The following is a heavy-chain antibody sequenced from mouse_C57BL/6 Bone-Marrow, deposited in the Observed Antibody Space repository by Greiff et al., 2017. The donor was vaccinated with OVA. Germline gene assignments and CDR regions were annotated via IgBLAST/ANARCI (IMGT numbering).Heavy chain of an antibody. Sequence: SGAELVRPGASVKLSCTASGFNIKDDYMHWVKQRPEQGLEWIGWIDPENGDTEYASKFQGKATITADTSSNTAYLQLSSLTSEDTAVYYCTTWSLFDYWGQGTTLTVSS. CDR2: IDPENGDT. D-gene: IGHD6-1*01. CDR3: TTWSLFDY. J-gene: IGHJ2*01. V-gene: IGHV14-4*01. CDR1: GFNIKDDY.